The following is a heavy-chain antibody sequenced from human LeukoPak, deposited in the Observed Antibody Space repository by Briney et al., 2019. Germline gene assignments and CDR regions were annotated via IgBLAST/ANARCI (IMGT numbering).Heavy chain of an antibody. J-gene: IGHJ4*02. CDR1: GFTFSSYA. D-gene: IGHD3-10*01. Sequence: PGGSLRLSCAASGFTFSSYAMSWVRQAPGKGLEWVAVIWYGGSNKYYADSVKGRFTISRDNSKNTLYLQMNSLRAEDTAVYYCAKGMVRHGGYFDYWGQGTLVTVSS. CDR2: IWYGGSNK. CDR3: AKGMVRHGGYFDY. V-gene: IGHV3-33*08.